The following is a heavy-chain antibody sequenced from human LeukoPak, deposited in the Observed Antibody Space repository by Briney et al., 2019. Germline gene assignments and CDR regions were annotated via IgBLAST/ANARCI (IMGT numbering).Heavy chain of an antibody. CDR1: GYTLTVHY. CDR2: INPTTGVA. V-gene: IGHV1-2*06. Sequence: ASVNVSCKTSGYTLTVHYMNWVCQAPGQGLEWMGRINPTTGVANYAQKFQGRITVTRDTSINTAYMELSSLTSDDTAVYCCARLDRNYYYLDVWGQGTTVTVSS. D-gene: IGHD1-1*01. J-gene: IGHJ6*03. CDR3: ARLDRNYYYLDV.